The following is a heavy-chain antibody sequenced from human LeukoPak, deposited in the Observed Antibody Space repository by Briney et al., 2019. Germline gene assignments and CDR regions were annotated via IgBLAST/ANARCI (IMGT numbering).Heavy chain of an antibody. CDR2: ISSSSSTI. D-gene: IGHD6-13*01. J-gene: IGHJ4*02. V-gene: IGHV3-48*02. Sequence: GGSLRLSCAASGFTFSGYSMSWVRQAPGKGLEWVSYISSSSSTIYYADSVKGRFTISRDNAKNSLYLQMNSLRDEDTAVYYCASLGAGQQLGDGDYWGQGTLVTVSS. CDR1: GFTFSGYS. CDR3: ASLGAGQQLGDGDY.